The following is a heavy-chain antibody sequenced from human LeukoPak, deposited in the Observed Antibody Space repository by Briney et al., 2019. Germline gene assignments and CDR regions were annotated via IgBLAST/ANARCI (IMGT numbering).Heavy chain of an antibody. CDR2: IFQSGHT. D-gene: IGHD1-26*01. CDR3: ARDLLRGDY. Sequence: SETLSLTCTVSDYSISSGYYWGWIRQPPGKGLEWTGSIFQSGHTYYSPSLKRRVTISVDTSKNQFSLKLSSVTAADTAVYYCARDLLRGDYWGQGTLVTVSS. V-gene: IGHV4-38-2*02. CDR1: DYSISSGYY. J-gene: IGHJ4*02.